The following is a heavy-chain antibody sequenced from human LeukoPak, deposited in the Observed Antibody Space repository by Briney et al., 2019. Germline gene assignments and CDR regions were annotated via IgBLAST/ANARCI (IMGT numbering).Heavy chain of an antibody. Sequence: PGGSLRLSCAASGFTVSSNYMSWVRQAPGKGLEWVSVIYSGGSTYYADSVKGRFTISRDNSKDTLYLQMNSLRAEDTAVYYCARERTAMVTGFDYWGQGTLVTVSS. V-gene: IGHV3-66*01. J-gene: IGHJ4*02. CDR2: IYSGGST. CDR1: GFTVSSNY. CDR3: ARERTAMVTGFDY. D-gene: IGHD5-18*01.